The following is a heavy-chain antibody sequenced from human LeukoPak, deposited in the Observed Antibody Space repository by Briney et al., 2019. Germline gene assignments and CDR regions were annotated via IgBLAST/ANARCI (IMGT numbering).Heavy chain of an antibody. CDR3: ASTASVIYYYDSRWGLNY. V-gene: IGHV1-2*02. D-gene: IGHD3-22*01. CDR1: GYTFTGYY. Sequence: GASVKVFCKASGYTFTGYYMHWVRQAPGQGLEWMGWINPNSGGTNYAQKFQGRVTMTRDTSISTAYMELSRLRSDDTAVYYCASTASVIYYYDSRWGLNYWGQGTLVTVSS. J-gene: IGHJ4*02. CDR2: INPNSGGT.